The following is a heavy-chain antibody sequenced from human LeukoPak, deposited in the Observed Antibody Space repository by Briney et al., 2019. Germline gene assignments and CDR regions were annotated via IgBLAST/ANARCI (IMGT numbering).Heavy chain of an antibody. CDR3: ARADDISPRYYYGMGV. Sequence: ASVKVSCKASGYTFTSYGISWVRQAPGQGLEWMGWISAYYGNTNYAQKLQGRVTLTTDTSTSTAYMELRSLTSDDTAVYFCARADDISPRYYYGMGVWGPGTTVSVSS. CDR1: GYTFTSYG. V-gene: IGHV1-18*01. J-gene: IGHJ6*02. CDR2: ISAYYGNT. D-gene: IGHD3-9*01.